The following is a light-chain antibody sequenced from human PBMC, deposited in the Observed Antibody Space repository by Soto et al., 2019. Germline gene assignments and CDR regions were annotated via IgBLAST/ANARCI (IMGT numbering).Light chain of an antibody. J-gene: IGLJ1*01. CDR1: TSNIGSNA. Sequence: QSVLTQPPSASGTPGQRVTISCSGSTSNIGSNAVYWYQQVPGTAPKLLIQSSSQRPSGVPDRFSGSKSGNTASLTISGLRAEDEADYYCNSYTSNNTYVFGTGTKVTVL. CDR2: SSS. CDR3: NSYTSNNTYV. V-gene: IGLV1-44*01.